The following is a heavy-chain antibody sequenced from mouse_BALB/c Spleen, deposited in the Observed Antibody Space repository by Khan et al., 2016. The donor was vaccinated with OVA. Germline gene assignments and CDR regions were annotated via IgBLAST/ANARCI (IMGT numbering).Heavy chain of an antibody. J-gene: IGHJ2*01. D-gene: IGHD1-1*01. Sequence: QVQLQQSGAELVKAGASVKMSCKASGYTFTSYWMHWVKQRLGQGLEWFAETNPTNGRTYYNEKFKSKATLTVDKSSSTAYMLLSGPTFEDSAVDYCARIKKIVATYFDYWGQGTTRTVSS. CDR1: GYTFTSYW. CDR3: ARIKKIVATYFDY. CDR2: TNPTNGRT. V-gene: IGHV1S81*02.